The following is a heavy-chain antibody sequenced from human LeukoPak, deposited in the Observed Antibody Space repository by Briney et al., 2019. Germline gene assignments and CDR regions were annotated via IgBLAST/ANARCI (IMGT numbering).Heavy chain of an antibody. CDR3: AREGAAGSFDY. J-gene: IGHJ4*02. D-gene: IGHD1-26*01. CDR1: GFTFSNSW. CDR2: IRSDGRST. Sequence: GGSLRLSCAASGFTFSNSWMHWVRQAPGKGLVWVSLIRSDGRSTTYADSVRGRFTISRDNAKSTMYLQMNSLRAEDTAVSYCAREGAAGSFDYWGQGTLVTVSS. V-gene: IGHV3-74*01.